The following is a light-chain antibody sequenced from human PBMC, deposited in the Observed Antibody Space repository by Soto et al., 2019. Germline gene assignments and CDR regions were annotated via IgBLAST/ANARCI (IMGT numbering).Light chain of an antibody. V-gene: IGLV2-14*01. CDR3: YSYTSSSTLL. J-gene: IGLJ2*01. CDR2: DVS. CDR1: SSDVGGYNY. Sequence: QSAMTQPASVSGSPGQSITISCTGISSDVGGYNYVSWYQQHPDKAPKLMIYDVSNRPSGVSNRFSGSKSGTTASLTISGLQADYGADYYCYSYTSSSTLLFGGGTKLTVL.